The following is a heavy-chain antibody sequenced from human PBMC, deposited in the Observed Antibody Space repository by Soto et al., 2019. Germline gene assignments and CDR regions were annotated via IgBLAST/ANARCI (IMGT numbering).Heavy chain of an antibody. D-gene: IGHD3-10*01. CDR2: IYYSGSA. CDR3: ARGVGFGYYYYHMDL. Sequence: ASETLSLTCTVSGDSVTSVSDYWSWIRQPPGKGLEWIGYIYYSGSADYNPSLGSRVTISIDTSKNQFSLKLTSVTAADTVVYYCARGVGFGYYYYHMDLWGQGTTVTVSS. J-gene: IGHJ6*02. V-gene: IGHV4-61*01. CDR1: GDSVTSVSDY.